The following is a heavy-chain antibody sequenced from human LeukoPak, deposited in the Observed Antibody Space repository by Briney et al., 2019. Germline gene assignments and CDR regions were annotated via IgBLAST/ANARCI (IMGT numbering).Heavy chain of an antibody. CDR1: GFTVSSNY. Sequence: GGSLRLSCAASGFTVSSNYMSWVRQAPGKGLEWVSVLYSGGSTYYADSVKGRFTISRDNAKNTLYLQMNSLRAEDTAVYYCATTQAATLDYWGQGTLVTVSS. CDR3: ATTQAATLDY. D-gene: IGHD2-15*01. V-gene: IGHV3-66*01. CDR2: LYSGGST. J-gene: IGHJ4*02.